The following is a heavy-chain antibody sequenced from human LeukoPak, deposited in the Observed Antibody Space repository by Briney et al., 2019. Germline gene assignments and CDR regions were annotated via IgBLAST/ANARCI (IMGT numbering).Heavy chain of an antibody. Sequence: ASVKVSCKASGYIFTGYYMHWVRQAPGQGLEWMGWMNPNSGNTGYAQKFQGRVTMTRNTSISTAYMELSSLRSEDTAVYYCARGDIVATIGYWGQGTLVTVSS. J-gene: IGHJ4*02. V-gene: IGHV1-8*02. D-gene: IGHD5-12*01. CDR3: ARGDIVATIGY. CDR1: GYIFTGYY. CDR2: MNPNSGNT.